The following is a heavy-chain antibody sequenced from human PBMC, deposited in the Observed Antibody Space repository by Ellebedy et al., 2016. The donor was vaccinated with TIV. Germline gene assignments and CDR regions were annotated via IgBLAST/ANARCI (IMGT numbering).Heavy chain of an antibody. Sequence: MPSETLSLTCTVSGGSISGYYWSWIRQPPGKGLEWIGFIYYTGSTTYNPSLKSRVTMSVDTSKNQFSLKLSSVTAADTAVYYCARVLWFGGPFDYWGQGTLVTVSS. CDR3: ARVLWFGGPFDY. CDR2: IYYTGST. D-gene: IGHD3-10*01. CDR1: GGSISGYY. V-gene: IGHV4-59*01. J-gene: IGHJ4*02.